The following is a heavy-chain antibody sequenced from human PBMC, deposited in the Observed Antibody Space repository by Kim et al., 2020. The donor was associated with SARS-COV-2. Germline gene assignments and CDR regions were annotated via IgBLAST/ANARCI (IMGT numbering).Heavy chain of an antibody. CDR2: IKSKTDGGTT. V-gene: IGHV3-15*01. CDR3: TTEPYGDYPYYYYYGMDV. Sequence: GGSLRLSCAASGFTFSNAWMSWVRQAPGKGLEWVGRIKSKTDGGTTDYAAPVKGRFTISRDDSKNTLYLQMNSLKTEDTAVYYCTTEPYGDYPYYYYYGMDVWRQGTTVTVSS. D-gene: IGHD4-17*01. J-gene: IGHJ6*02. CDR1: GFTFSNAW.